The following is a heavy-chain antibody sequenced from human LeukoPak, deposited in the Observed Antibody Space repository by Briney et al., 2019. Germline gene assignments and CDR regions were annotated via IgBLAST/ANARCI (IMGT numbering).Heavy chain of an antibody. CDR1: GYTFTGYY. CDR2: ISTNSGGT. J-gene: IGHJ4*02. Sequence: GASVNVSFLSSGYTFTGYYMHWVRQAPGQGLEWMGWISTNSGGTNYAQKFQGRVTMTRDTSISTAYMELGGLTSDDAAVFYCARSLRTHSGIDYWGQGTLVTVPS. CDR3: ARSLRTHSGIDY. D-gene: IGHD1-26*01. V-gene: IGHV1-2*02.